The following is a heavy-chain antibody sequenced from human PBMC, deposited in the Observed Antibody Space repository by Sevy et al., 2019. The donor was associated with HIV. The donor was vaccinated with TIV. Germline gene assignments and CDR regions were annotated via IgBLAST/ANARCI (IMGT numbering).Heavy chain of an antibody. CDR3: AAGPEIALWSPPVGH. CDR1: GLTFTSYY. V-gene: IGHV1-46*01. CDR2: MNPGGGGT. D-gene: IGHD5-18*01. Sequence: ASVKVSCKASGLTFTSYYMHWVRQAPGQGLEWMGMMNPGGGGTSYAQKFQGRVTMTRDTSTSPVLMELSSLRSEDTAVYYCAAGPEIALWSPPVGHWGQGTLVTVSS. J-gene: IGHJ4*02.